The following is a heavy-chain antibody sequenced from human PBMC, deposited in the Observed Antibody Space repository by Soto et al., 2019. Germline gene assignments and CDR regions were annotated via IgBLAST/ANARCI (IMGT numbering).Heavy chain of an antibody. V-gene: IGHV4-39*01. Sequence: QVQLQESGPGLVKPSETLSLTCTVSIDSNNFSNSYWGWIRQPPGKGLQWIGSSSYNGGTFCNPSIKDPVAISPDASNTRSSLQVTSVTAADGAVYYCARHRIEVVWRGFDYWGPGSPVTVSP. CDR3: ARHRIEVVWRGFDY. D-gene: IGHD1-1*01. CDR2: SSYNGGT. J-gene: IGHJ4*02. CDR1: IDSNNFSNSY.